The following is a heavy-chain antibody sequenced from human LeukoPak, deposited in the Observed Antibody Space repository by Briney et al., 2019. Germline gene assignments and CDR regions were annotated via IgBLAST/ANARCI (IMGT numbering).Heavy chain of an antibody. CDR3: ARAGGDFWSGD. D-gene: IGHD3-3*01. CDR1: GGSISSYY. V-gene: IGHV4-59*01. J-gene: IGHJ4*02. CDR2: IYYSGST. Sequence: SETLSLTCTVSGGSISSYYWSWIRQPPGKGLEWIGYIYYSGSTNYNPSLKSRVTISVDTSKNQFSLKLSSVTAADTAVYYCARAGGDFWSGDWGQGTLVTVSS.